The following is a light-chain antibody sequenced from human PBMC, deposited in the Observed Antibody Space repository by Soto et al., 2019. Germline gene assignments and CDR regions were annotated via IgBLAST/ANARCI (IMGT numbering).Light chain of an antibody. CDR2: KAS. V-gene: IGKV1-5*03. CDR1: QSISYW. Sequence: DIQMTQSPSTLSASVGDSVTITCRASQSISYWLAWYQQKPGKAPKVLIYKASTLESGVPSRFSGSGSGTEFTLTISSLQPDDFATYYCQQYDSYPWTFGQGTKVEIK. CDR3: QQYDSYPWT. J-gene: IGKJ1*01.